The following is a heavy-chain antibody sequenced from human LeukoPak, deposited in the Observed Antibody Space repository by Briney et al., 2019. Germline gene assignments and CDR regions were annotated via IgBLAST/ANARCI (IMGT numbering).Heavy chain of an antibody. CDR2: ISSSSNI. Sequence: GGSLRLSCAASRFTFSSYTMNWVRQAPGKGLEWVASISSSSNIYYADSLKGRFTISRDNSKNTLYLQMNSLTAEDTAVYYCARDRMGAILYFDYWGQGTLVTVSS. CDR1: RFTFSSYT. J-gene: IGHJ4*02. CDR3: ARDRMGAILYFDY. D-gene: IGHD1-26*01. V-gene: IGHV3-21*04.